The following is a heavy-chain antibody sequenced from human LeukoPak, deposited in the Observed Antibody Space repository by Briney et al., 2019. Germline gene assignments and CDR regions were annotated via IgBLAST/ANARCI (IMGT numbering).Heavy chain of an antibody. CDR3: RIGLGRGGYNAFDY. Sequence: GGSLTLSCAASGFTFSSYDMTWVRQAPGKGLEYVSSISSTTIYKFSAGSVKGRFTISRDNVKNSLYLQMNSLRAEDSAVYCARIGLGRGGYNAFDYWGQGVLVTVSS. CDR2: ISSTTIYK. D-gene: IGHD5-24*01. V-gene: IGHV3-21*01. J-gene: IGHJ4*02. CDR1: GFTFSSYD.